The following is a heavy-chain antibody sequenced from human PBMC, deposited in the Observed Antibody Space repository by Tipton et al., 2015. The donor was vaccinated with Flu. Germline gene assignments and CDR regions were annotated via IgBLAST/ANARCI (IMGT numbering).Heavy chain of an antibody. CDR1: GGSISSYY. J-gene: IGHJ6*02. V-gene: IGHV4-4*07. D-gene: IGHD6-13*01. CDR2: IYTSGST. Sequence: TLSLTCTVSGGSISSYYWSWIRQPAGKGLEWIGRIYTSGSTNYNPSLKSRVTMSVDTSKNQFSLKLSSVTAADTAVYYCARGGAADGFYYYYGTDVWGQGTTVTVSS. CDR3: ARGGAADGFYYYYGTDV.